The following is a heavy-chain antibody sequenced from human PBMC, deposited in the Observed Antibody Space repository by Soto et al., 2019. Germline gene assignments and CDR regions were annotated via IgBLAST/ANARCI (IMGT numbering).Heavy chain of an antibody. V-gene: IGHV4-59*01. CDR3: ARGKGEWFEP. CDR1: GGSISHYY. Sequence: KTSEPLSLTCSVSGGSISHYYLSWIRQPPGKGLEWVGYIYYSGSTKYNPSLKSRVTMSVDTSKNQFSLNLTSVTAADTAVYYWARGKGEWFEPWGKETLGTSPQ. CDR2: IYYSGST. J-gene: IGHJ5*02. D-gene: IGHD3-16*01.